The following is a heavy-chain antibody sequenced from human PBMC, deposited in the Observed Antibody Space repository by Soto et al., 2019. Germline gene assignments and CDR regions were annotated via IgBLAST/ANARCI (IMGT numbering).Heavy chain of an antibody. J-gene: IGHJ3*02. CDR2: INHSGSI. CDR3: ARVYYDTSGHETGGAFDI. CDR1: GGSFSDYY. Sequence: SETLSLTCTVYGGSFSDYYWSWIRQPPGKGLEWNGEINHSGSINYNPSLKSRVTISVDTSKNQFSLKLSSVTAADTAVYYCARVYYDTSGHETGGAFDIWGQGTLVTVSS. V-gene: IGHV4-34*01. D-gene: IGHD3-22*01.